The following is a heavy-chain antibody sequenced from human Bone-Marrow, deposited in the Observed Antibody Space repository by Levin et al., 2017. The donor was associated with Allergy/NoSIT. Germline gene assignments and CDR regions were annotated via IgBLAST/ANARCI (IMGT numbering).Heavy chain of an antibody. Sequence: GESLKISCAVSGFNFNEYGMNWLRQAPGKGLEWVSGIKWNGESTGHADSVKGRFTISRDNAKNSLYLQMNSLRAEDTALYYCARGRVSAVVQGYHHYMDVWGKGTTVTVSS. D-gene: IGHD2-2*01. CDR2: IKWNGEST. V-gene: IGHV3-20*04. CDR1: GFNFNEYG. CDR3: ARGRVSAVVQGYHHYMDV. J-gene: IGHJ6*03.